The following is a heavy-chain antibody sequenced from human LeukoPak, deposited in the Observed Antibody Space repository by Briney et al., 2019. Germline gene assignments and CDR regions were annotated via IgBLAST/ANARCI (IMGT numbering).Heavy chain of an antibody. CDR2: IKQDGSEK. D-gene: IGHD2-8*02. CDR3: ARDLVVYAIGSYYYYSYGMDV. Sequence: GGSLRLSCAASGFTFSSYWMSWVRQAPGKGLEWVANIKQDGSEKYYVDSVKGRFTISRDNAKNSLYLQMNSLRAEDTAVYYCARDLVVYAIGSYYYYSYGMDVWGQGTTVTVSS. J-gene: IGHJ6*02. V-gene: IGHV3-7*01. CDR1: GFTFSSYW.